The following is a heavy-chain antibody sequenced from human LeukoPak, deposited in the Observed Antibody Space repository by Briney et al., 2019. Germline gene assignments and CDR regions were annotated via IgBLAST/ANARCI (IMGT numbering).Heavy chain of an antibody. V-gene: IGHV3-23*01. CDR1: GFTFSSYA. CDR2: MSGSGAST. D-gene: IGHD2-2*01. Sequence: PGGSLRLSCAASGFTFSSYAMSWVRQAPGKGLEWVSAMSGSGASTYYADSVKGRFTISRDNSKNTLYLQMNSLRAEDTAVYYCARDLWGTTPAPIPWGQGTLVIVSS. J-gene: IGHJ5*02. CDR3: ARDLWGTTPAPIP.